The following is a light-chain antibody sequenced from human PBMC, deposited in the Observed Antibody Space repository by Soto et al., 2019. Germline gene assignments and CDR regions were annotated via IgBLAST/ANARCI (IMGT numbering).Light chain of an antibody. J-gene: IGLJ2*01. CDR1: TSNIGNSY. CDR3: GTWDISLTTGL. CDR2: DNN. Sequence: QSVLTQPPSVSAAPGQTVTISCSGSTSNIGNSYVSWYQQVPGTAPKLLIYDNNKRPSGIPDRFSGSKSGTSATLGINGLQAGDEAEYYCGTWDISLTTGLFGGGTKLTVL. V-gene: IGLV1-51*01.